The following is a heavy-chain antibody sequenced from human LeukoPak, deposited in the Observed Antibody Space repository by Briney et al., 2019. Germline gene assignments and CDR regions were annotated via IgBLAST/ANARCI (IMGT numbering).Heavy chain of an antibody. CDR3: ARRYSGSYHDY. Sequence: MTSETLSLTCTVSGDSISGYYWSWIRQPPGKGLEWIGYIYYSGSTNYNPSLKSRVTISVDTSKNQFSLKLSSVTAEDTAVYYCARRYSGSYHDYWGQGTLVTVSS. CDR1: GDSISGYY. V-gene: IGHV4-59*01. J-gene: IGHJ4*02. CDR2: IYYSGST. D-gene: IGHD1-26*01.